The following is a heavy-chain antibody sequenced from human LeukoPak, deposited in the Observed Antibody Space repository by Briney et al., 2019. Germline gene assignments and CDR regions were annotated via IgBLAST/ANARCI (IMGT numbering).Heavy chain of an antibody. J-gene: IGHJ5*02. CDR2: INPNSGGT. Sequence: ASVKVSCKASGYTFTGYYMHWVRQAPGQGLEWMGWINPNSGGTNYAQKFQGRVTMTRDTSISTAYMELSRLRSDDTAVYYCAREDKCSSTSCYYAAFDPWGQGTLVTVSS. CDR1: GYTFTGYY. CDR3: AREDKCSSTSCYYAAFDP. D-gene: IGHD2-2*01. V-gene: IGHV1-2*02.